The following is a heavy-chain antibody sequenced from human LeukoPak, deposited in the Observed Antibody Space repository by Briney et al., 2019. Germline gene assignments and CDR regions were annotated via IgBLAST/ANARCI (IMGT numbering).Heavy chain of an antibody. CDR2: ISASGGKT. D-gene: IGHD6-13*01. V-gene: IGHV3-23*01. CDR3: ARANNSSWHN. J-gene: IGHJ4*02. Sequence: GGSLRLSCAASGFIFNDYAMSWVRQVPGKGLECVSVISASGGKTYYADSVKGRFTISRDTSQNTLYLQMNSLRAEDTAVYYCARANNSSWHNWGQGTLVTVSS. CDR1: GFIFNDYA.